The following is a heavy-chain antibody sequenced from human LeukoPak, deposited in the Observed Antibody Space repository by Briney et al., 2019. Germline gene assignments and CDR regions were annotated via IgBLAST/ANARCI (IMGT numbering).Heavy chain of an antibody. CDR2: INPSDATT. V-gene: IGHV1-46*01. CDR1: GYTFTSYY. J-gene: IGHJ4*02. Sequence: ASVKVSCKASGYTFTSYYIHCLRQAPGQGLEWMGIINPSDATTTYAQKFQGRLTMTRDTSTSTVYMDLSGLRSEDTAVYYCASGRSGTTPFDHWGQGTMVTVSS. CDR3: ASGRSGTTPFDH. D-gene: IGHD1-1*01.